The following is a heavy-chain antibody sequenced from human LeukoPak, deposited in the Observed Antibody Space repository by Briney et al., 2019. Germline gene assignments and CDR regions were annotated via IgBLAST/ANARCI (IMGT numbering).Heavy chain of an antibody. J-gene: IGHJ4*02. CDR3: ARDRSGDYSSRFFDF. Sequence: ASVKVSCKASGYTFTSYGISWVRQAPGQGLEWMGWISGYNGYTHNAQKFQDRVTMTRDMSSSTVYMELSSLRSEDTAVFYCARDRSGDYSSRFFDFWGQGTLVTVSS. D-gene: IGHD1-26*01. CDR2: ISGYNGYT. V-gene: IGHV1-18*01. CDR1: GYTFTSYG.